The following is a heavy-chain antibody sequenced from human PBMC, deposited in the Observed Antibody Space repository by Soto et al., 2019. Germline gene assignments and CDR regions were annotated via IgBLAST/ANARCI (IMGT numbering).Heavy chain of an antibody. CDR3: ARGSYDYGHVDY. CDR2: IWYDGSNK. V-gene: IGHV3-33*01. D-gene: IGHD4-17*01. J-gene: IGHJ4*02. CDR1: GFTFSSYG. Sequence: GSLRLSCAASGFTFSSYGMHWVRQAPGKGLEWVAVIWYDGSNKYYADSVKGRFTISRDNSKNTLYLQMNSLRAEDTAVYYCARGSYDYGHVDYWGQGTLVTVSS.